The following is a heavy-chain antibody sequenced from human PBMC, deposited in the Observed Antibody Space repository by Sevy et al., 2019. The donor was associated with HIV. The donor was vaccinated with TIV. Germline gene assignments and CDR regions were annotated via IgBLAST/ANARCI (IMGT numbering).Heavy chain of an antibody. CDR2: VFYDGSNQ. CDR1: GFTFSSYG. CDR3: ARGLAALPGYYYGMDV. V-gene: IGHV3-33*01. J-gene: IGHJ6*02. Sequence: GGSLRLSCAASGFTFSSYGMHWVRQAPGKGLEWVAVVFYDGSNQHYADSVKGRFTISRDNSKNTLYQQMNSLRAEDTAVYYCARGLAALPGYYYGMDVWGQGTTVTVSS. D-gene: IGHD6-6*01.